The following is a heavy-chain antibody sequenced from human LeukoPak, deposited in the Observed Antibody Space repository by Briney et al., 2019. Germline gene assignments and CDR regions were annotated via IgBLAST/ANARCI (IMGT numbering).Heavy chain of an antibody. J-gene: IGHJ4*02. D-gene: IGHD3-10*01. CDR3: ARDLGSGSGDY. CDR1: GFTVSSNY. Sequence: GGSLRLSCAASGFTVSSNYMSWVRLAPGKGLEWVSVIYSGGSTYYADSVKGRFTISRDNSKNTLYLQMDSLRAEDTAVYYCARDLGSGSGDYWGQGTLVTVSS. CDR2: IYSGGST. V-gene: IGHV3-53*01.